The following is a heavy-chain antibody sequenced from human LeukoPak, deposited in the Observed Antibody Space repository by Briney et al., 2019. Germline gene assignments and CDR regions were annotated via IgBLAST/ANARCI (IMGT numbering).Heavy chain of an antibody. CDR2: IDGGGGRT. Sequence: GGSLRLSCAASGFTFSSYAMHWVRQAPGVGLEWVSAIDGGGGRTWHADSVRGRFTISRDNSKNTLFMQMNSLRAEDTAVYYCAKDFYDSSGSRYDYWGQGTLVTVPS. J-gene: IGHJ4*02. V-gene: IGHV3-23*01. CDR3: AKDFYDSSGSRYDY. CDR1: GFTFSSYA. D-gene: IGHD3-22*01.